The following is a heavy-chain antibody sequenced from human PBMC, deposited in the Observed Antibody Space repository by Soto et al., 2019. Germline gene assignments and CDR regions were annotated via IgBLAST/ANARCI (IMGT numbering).Heavy chain of an antibody. J-gene: IGHJ4*02. D-gene: IGHD5-18*01. CDR3: AKQRYTYGFYYFDY. V-gene: IGHV3-23*01. CDR1: GFTFSSYA. CDR2: ISGSGDNQ. Sequence: EVQLLESGGGLVQPGGSLRLSCAASGFTFSSYAMTWVRQAPGKGLEWVSAISGSGDNQYHADSVRGRFTISRQNSKSMLYLQMNSLRAEDTAVYYCAKQRYTYGFYYFDYWGQGTLVSVSS.